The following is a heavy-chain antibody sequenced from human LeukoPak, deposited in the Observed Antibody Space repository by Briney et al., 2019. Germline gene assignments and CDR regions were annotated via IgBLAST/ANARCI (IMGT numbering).Heavy chain of an antibody. Sequence: GGSLRLSCAASGFTVSSNYMSWVRQAPGKGLEWVSVIYSGGSTYYADSVKGRFTISRDNAKNSLYLQMNSLRAEDTAVYYCARDSYCSGGSCYSRGFDPWGQGTLVTVSS. D-gene: IGHD2-15*01. J-gene: IGHJ5*02. V-gene: IGHV3-66*01. CDR3: ARDSYCSGGSCYSRGFDP. CDR1: GFTVSSNY. CDR2: IYSGGST.